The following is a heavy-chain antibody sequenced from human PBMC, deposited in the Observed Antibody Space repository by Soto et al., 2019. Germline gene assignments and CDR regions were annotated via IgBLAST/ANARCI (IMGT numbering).Heavy chain of an antibody. V-gene: IGHV4-31*03. J-gene: IGHJ6*02. CDR2: IYYSGST. CDR1: GGSISSGGYY. Sequence: PSETLSLTCTVSGGSISSGGYYWSWIRQHPGKGLEWIGYIYYSGSTYYNPSLKSRFTISVDTSKNQFSLKLSSVTAADTAVYYCARAPPYYYYYGMDVWGQGTTVTVSS. CDR3: ARAPPYYYYYGMDV.